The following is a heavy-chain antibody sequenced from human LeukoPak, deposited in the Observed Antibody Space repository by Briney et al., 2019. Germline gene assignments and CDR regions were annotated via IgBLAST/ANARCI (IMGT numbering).Heavy chain of an antibody. V-gene: IGHV3-74*01. CDR2: IDGDGTTT. D-gene: IGHD3-16*01. CDR3: YVHHYYYYMDV. CDR1: GFTFSSYW. Sequence: GGSLRLSCAASGFTFSSYWMHWVRQAPGKGLVWVSRIDGDGTTTDYADSVKGRFTISRDNAKNTLYLQINSLSAEDTAVYYCYVHHYYYYMDVWGKGTTVTVSS. J-gene: IGHJ6*03.